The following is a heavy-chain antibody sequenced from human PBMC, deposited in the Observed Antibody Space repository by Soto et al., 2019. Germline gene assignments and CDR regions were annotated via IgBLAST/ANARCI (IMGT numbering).Heavy chain of an antibody. D-gene: IGHD3-9*01. CDR2: ISPYNGNT. CDR1: GYTFTSYG. J-gene: IGHJ6*03. Sequence: ASVKVSCKASGYTFTSYGISWVRQAPGQGLEWMGWISPYNGNTNYAQKLQGRITMTTDTSTTTAYMELGSLRSDDTAVYYCARDRYFDWQNNYYYYYYMDVWGKGTTVTVSS. V-gene: IGHV1-18*01. CDR3: ARDRYFDWQNNYYYYYYMDV.